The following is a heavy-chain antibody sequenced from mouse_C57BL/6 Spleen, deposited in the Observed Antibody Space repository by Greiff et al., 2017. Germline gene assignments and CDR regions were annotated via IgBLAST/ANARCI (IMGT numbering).Heavy chain of an antibody. CDR2: MHPNSGST. CDR3: ARERRDGNPVTGAMDY. D-gene: IGHD2-1*01. V-gene: IGHV1-64*01. CDR1: GYTFTSYW. Sequence: VQLQQPGAELVKPGASVKLSCKAPGYTFTSYWMHWVKQRPGQGLEWIGMMHPNSGSTNYNEKFKSEATLTVDKSSSTAYMQLSSLTSEDSAVYYCARERRDGNPVTGAMDYWGQGTSVTVSS. J-gene: IGHJ4*01.